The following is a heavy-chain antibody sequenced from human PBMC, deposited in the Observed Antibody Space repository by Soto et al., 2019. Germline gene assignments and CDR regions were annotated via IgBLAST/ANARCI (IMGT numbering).Heavy chain of an antibody. CDR3: AREGYEARDYYYYYMDV. CDR2: IGTAGDT. D-gene: IGHD6-13*01. V-gene: IGHV3-13*01. CDR1: GFTFSSYD. Sequence: PGGSLRLSCAASGFTFSSYDMHWVRQATGKGLEWVSAIGTAGDTYYPGSVKGRFTISRENAKNSLYLQMNGLRAGDTAVYYCAREGYEARDYYYYYMDVWGKGTTVTVSS. J-gene: IGHJ6*03.